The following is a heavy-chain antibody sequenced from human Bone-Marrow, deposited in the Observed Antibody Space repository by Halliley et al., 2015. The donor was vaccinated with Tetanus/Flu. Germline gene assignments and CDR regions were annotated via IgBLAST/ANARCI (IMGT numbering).Heavy chain of an antibody. CDR2: IYYSGSP. J-gene: IGHJ4*02. Sequence: KGLEWVGYIYYSGSPNYNPSPKGRLAISVDTSKNQFSLTLSSVTTADTAVYYGARFWGGQDYWGQGTLVTVSS. V-gene: IGHV4-59*01. CDR3: ARFWGGQDY. D-gene: IGHD3-3*01.